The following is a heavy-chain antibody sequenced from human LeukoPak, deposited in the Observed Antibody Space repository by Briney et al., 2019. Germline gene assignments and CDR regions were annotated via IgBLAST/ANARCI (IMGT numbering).Heavy chain of an antibody. CDR2: INHSGST. Sequence: SETLSLTCAVYGGSFSGYYWSWIRQPPGKGLEWIGEINHSGSTNYNPSLKSRVTISVDTSKNQFSLKLSSVTAADTAVYYCASPEVTEGPWGQGTLVTVSS. CDR3: ASPEVTEGP. V-gene: IGHV4-34*01. CDR1: GGSFSGYY. D-gene: IGHD4-23*01. J-gene: IGHJ4*02.